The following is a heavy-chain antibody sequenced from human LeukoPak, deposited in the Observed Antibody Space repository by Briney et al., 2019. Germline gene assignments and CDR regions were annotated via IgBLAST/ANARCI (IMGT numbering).Heavy chain of an antibody. V-gene: IGHV4-4*07. CDR3: ARVFGSSWWGYFDY. Sequence: SETLSLTCTVPGGSISSYYWSWIRQPAGKGLEWIGRIYTSGSTNYNPSLKSRVTMSVDTSKNQFSLKLSSVTAADTAVYYCARVFGSSWWGYFDYWGQGTLVTVSS. D-gene: IGHD6-13*01. CDR1: GGSISSYY. CDR2: IYTSGST. J-gene: IGHJ4*02.